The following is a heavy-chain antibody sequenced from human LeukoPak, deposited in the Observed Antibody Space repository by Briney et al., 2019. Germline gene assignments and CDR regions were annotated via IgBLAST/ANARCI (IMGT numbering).Heavy chain of an antibody. CDR3: ARDCSGGSCIIS. V-gene: IGHV1-18*01. CDR2: ISAYNGNT. J-gene: IGHJ4*02. CDR1: GYTFTSYG. D-gene: IGHD2-15*01. Sequence: ASVKVSCKASGYTFTSYGISWVRQAPGQGLEWMGWISAYNGNTNYAQKLQGRVTMTTDTSTSTAYVELRSLRSDDTAVYYCARDCSGGSCIISWGQGTLVTVSS.